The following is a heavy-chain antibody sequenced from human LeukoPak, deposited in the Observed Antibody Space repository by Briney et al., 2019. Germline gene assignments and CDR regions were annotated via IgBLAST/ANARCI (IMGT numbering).Heavy chain of an antibody. CDR2: IYTSGST. J-gene: IGHJ4*02. V-gene: IGHV4-61*02. Sequence: SETLSLTCTVSGGSISSGSYYWSWIRQPAGRGLEWIGRIYTSGSTNYNPSLKSRVTISVDTSKNQFSLTAADTAVYYCARYDVWGTYRAFDYWGQGTLVTVSS. D-gene: IGHD3-16*02. CDR3: ARYDVWGTYRAFDY. CDR1: GGSISSGSYY.